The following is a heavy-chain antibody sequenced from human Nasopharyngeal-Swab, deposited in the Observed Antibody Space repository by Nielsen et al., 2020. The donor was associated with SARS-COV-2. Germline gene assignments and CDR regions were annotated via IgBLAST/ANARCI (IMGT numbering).Heavy chain of an antibody. CDR2: INSDGSST. V-gene: IGHV3-74*01. CDR3: ARGGAAAEGYYGMDV. J-gene: IGHJ6*02. CDR1: GFTFSSYW. D-gene: IGHD6-13*01. Sequence: GGSLRLSCAASGFTFSSYWMHWVRQAPGKGLVWVSRINSDGSSTSYADSVKGRFTISRDNAKNTLYLQMNSLRAGDTAVYYCARGGAAAEGYYGMDVWGQGTTVTVSS.